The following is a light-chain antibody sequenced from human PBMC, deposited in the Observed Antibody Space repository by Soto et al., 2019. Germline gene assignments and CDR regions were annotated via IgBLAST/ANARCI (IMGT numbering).Light chain of an antibody. J-gene: IGKJ2*01. CDR3: QHLNSYLRAT. CDR1: QGISSS. V-gene: IGKV1-9*01. Sequence: DIQLTQSPSFLSASVGDRVTITCRASQGISSSLAWYHQKPGKAPRLLIYAASTLESGVPSRFSGSESGTEFSLTISSLQPEDSATDYCQHLNSYLRATFGQGTKLEIK. CDR2: AAS.